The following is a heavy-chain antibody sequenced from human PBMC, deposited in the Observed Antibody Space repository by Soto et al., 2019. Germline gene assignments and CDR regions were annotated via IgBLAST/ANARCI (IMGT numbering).Heavy chain of an antibody. CDR2: ISTTSFTI. CDR1: GFTVSSNY. CDR3: ARDRCFDGSCYSASDF. D-gene: IGHD2-15*01. J-gene: IGHJ4*02. V-gene: IGHV3-48*02. Sequence: GGSLRLSCAASGFTVSSNYMSWVRQAPGKAPEWIAHISTTSFTIYYADSVKGRFTISRDNVRNSLYLEMKSLRDEDTAVYYCARDRCFDGSCYSASDFWGQGIQVTVSS.